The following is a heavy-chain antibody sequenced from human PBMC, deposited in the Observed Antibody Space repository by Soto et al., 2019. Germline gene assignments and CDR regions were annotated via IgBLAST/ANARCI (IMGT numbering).Heavy chain of an antibody. CDR1: GYTFTSYG. V-gene: IGHV1-18*01. Sequence: QVQLVQSGAEVKKPGASVKVSCKASGYTFTSYGISWVRQAPGQGLEWMGWISAYNGNTNYAQKLQGIVTMSTDTSTSTAYMELRSLRSDDTAVYYCARDLTAIFVPNYCGMDVWGQGTTVTVSS. CDR2: ISAYNGNT. D-gene: IGHD2-21*02. CDR3: ARDLTAIFVPNYCGMDV. J-gene: IGHJ6*02.